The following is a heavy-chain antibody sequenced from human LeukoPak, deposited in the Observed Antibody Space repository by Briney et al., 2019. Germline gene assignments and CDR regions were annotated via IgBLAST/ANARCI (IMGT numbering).Heavy chain of an antibody. CDR2: IYYSGST. CDR3: ARDIGYHAGHYGMDV. CDR1: GGSISSGGYY. V-gene: IGHV4-31*03. Sequence: SQTLSLTCTVSGGSISSGGYYWGWIRQHPGKGLEWIGYIYYSGSTYYNPSLKSRVTISVDTSKNQFSLKLSSLTAADTAVYYCARDIGYHAGHYGMDVWGQGTTVTVSS. D-gene: IGHD2-2*01. J-gene: IGHJ6*02.